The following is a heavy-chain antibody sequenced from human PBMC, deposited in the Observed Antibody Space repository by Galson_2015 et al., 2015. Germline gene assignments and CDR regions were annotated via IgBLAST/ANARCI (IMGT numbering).Heavy chain of an antibody. D-gene: IGHD2-15*01. Sequence: CAISGDSVSSNSAAWNWIRQSPSRGLEWLGRTYYRSKWYDDYAVSVKSRITINPDTSKNQFSLQLSSVTPEDTAVYYCARVSGGGDSCYSLSGRGCWFGPWGQGTLVTVSS. CDR1: GDSVSSNSAA. J-gene: IGHJ5*02. V-gene: IGHV6-1*01. CDR3: ARVSGGGDSCYSLSGRGCWFGP. CDR2: TYYRSKWYD.